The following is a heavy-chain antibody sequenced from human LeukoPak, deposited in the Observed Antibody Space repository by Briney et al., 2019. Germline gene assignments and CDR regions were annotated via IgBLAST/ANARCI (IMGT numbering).Heavy chain of an antibody. CDR1: GFTFNSYD. CDR2: IGTAGDT. D-gene: IGHD3-10*01. V-gene: IGHV3-13*01. J-gene: IGHJ3*02. Sequence: GGSLRLSCAASGFTFNSYDIHWVRQTTGNGLEWVSAIGTAGDTYYKDSVKGRFTISRENAKNSLYPQMNSLRAGDTAVYYWARALRLRSGAFNIWGKGTWSPSLQ. CDR3: ARALRLRSGAFNI.